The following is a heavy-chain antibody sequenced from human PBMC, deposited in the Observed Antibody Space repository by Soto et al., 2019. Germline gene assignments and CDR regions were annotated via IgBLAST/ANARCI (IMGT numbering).Heavy chain of an antibody. D-gene: IGHD3-16*01. Sequence: PGGSLRLSCKASGFTFSDFGMHWVRQAPGKGLEWVSAIWYDGSYQYYADPVRGRFTTSRDNSNNTLFLQMNSLRVEDTAVYYCARDRLITYGAKIAPDHWGQGALVTVPQ. CDR1: GFTFSDFG. CDR3: ARDRLITYGAKIAPDH. V-gene: IGHV3-33*01. CDR2: IWYDGSYQ. J-gene: IGHJ5*02.